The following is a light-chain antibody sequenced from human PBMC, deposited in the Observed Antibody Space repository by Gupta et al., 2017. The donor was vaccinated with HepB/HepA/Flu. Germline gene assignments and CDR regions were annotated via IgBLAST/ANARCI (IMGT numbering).Light chain of an antibody. CDR3: QQYNSVPLT. CDR2: AAS. CDR1: QGISTA. J-gene: IGKJ5*01. Sequence: IQITQSPSSLSASVGDRVTITCRASQGISTALAWYQQKPGNVPKLLIYAASTLQSGVPSRFSGSGSGTDFTLTINNLQPEDLATYYCQQYNSVPLTFGEGTPVEI. V-gene: IGKV1-27*01.